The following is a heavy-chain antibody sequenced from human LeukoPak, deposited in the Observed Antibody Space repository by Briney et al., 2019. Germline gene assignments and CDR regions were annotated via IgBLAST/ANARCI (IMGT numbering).Heavy chain of an antibody. CDR3: ARGGSAEKEKYFDY. J-gene: IGHJ4*02. CDR2: INPNSGAT. D-gene: IGHD3-10*01. Sequence: ASVKVSCKASGYTFTGYYMHWVRQAPGQGLEWMGWINPNSGATNYAQKFRGRVTMTRDTSISTAYMELSRLSSDDTATYYCARGGSAEKEKYFDYWGQGTLVTVSS. V-gene: IGHV1-2*02. CDR1: GYTFTGYY.